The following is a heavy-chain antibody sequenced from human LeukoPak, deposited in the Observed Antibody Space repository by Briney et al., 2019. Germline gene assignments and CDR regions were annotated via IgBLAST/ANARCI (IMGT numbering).Heavy chain of an antibody. J-gene: IGHJ3*02. D-gene: IGHD3-22*01. Sequence: GGSLRLSCAASGFTVSSNYMSWVRQAPGKGLEWVSVIYSGGSTHYADSVKGRFTISRDNSKNTLYLQMNSLRAEDTAVYYCARDRGYPDAFDIWGQGTMVTVSS. V-gene: IGHV3-53*01. CDR1: GFTVSSNY. CDR3: ARDRGYPDAFDI. CDR2: IYSGGST.